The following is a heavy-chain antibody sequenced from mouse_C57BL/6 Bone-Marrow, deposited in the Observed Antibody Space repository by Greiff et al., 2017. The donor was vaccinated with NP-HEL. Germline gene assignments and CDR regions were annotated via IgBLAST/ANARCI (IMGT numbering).Heavy chain of an antibody. Sequence: VQLQQPGAELVMPGASVKLSCKASGYTFTSYWMHWVKQRPGQGLEWIGEIDPSDSYPNYNQKFKGKSTLTVDKSSSTAYMQLSSLTSEDSAVYYCARSPYDYDTGFDYWGQGTTLTVSS. J-gene: IGHJ2*01. CDR1: GYTFTSYW. V-gene: IGHV1-69*01. CDR3: ARSPYDYDTGFDY. CDR2: IDPSDSYP. D-gene: IGHD2-4*01.